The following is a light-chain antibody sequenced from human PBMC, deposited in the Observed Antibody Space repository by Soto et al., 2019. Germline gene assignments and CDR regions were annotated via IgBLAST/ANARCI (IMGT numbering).Light chain of an antibody. CDR1: SSDVGSYNL. J-gene: IGLJ3*02. V-gene: IGLV2-23*01. CDR3: CSYAGSSTWV. CDR2: EGS. Sequence: QSALTQPASVSGYPGQSITISCTGTSSDVGSYNLVSWYQQHPGKAPKLMIYEGSKRPSGVSNRFSGSKSGNTASLTISGLQAQAEADYYSCSYAGSSTWVFGGGTKVTVL.